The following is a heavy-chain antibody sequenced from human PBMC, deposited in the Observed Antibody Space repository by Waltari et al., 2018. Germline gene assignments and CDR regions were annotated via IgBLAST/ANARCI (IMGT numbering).Heavy chain of an antibody. D-gene: IGHD6-19*01. CDR2: IYTSGST. V-gene: IGHV4-61*02. J-gene: IGHJ4*02. CDR3: ARGSSGWYGSDY. CDR1: CGSISSGSYY. Sequence: QVQLQESGPGLVKPSQTLSLTCTVSCGSISSGSYYWSRIRPPAGKGLEWIGRIYTSGSTNYNPSLKSRVTISVDTSKNQFSLKLSSVTAADTAVYYCARGSSGWYGSDYWGQGTLVTVSS.